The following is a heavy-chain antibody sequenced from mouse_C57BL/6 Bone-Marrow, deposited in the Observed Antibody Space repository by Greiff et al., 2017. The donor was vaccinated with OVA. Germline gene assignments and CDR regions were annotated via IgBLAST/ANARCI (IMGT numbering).Heavy chain of an antibody. CDR1: GFTFSDYY. D-gene: IGHD1-1*01. CDR2: INYDGSST. Sequence: EVQLQESEGGLVQPGSSMKLSCTASGFTFSDYYMAWVRQVPEKGLEWVANINYDGSSTYYLDSLKSRFIISRDNAKNILYLQMSRLKSEDTATYYCARDQDGSSPYYYAMDYWGQGTSVTVSS. J-gene: IGHJ4*01. V-gene: IGHV5-16*01. CDR3: ARDQDGSSPYYYAMDY.